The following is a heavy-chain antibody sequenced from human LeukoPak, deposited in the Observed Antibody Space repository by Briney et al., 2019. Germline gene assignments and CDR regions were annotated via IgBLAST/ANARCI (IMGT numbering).Heavy chain of an antibody. CDR2: IYYSGST. Sequence: SETLSLTCTVSGGSISSYYWSWIRQPPGKGLEWIGYIYYSGSTNYNPSLKSRVTISVDTSKNQFSLKLSSVTAADTAVYYCARDLQGDYYDSSGLDPWGQGTLVTVSS. J-gene: IGHJ5*02. V-gene: IGHV4-59*12. CDR1: GGSISSYY. CDR3: ARDLQGDYYDSSGLDP. D-gene: IGHD3-22*01.